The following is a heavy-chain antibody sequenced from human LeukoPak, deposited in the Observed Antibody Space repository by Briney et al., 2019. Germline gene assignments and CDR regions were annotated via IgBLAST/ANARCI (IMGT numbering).Heavy chain of an antibody. V-gene: IGHV3-23*01. CDR3: APRDGYTYY. J-gene: IGHJ4*02. CDR2: ISGSGVST. CDR1: GSTFNNYP. D-gene: IGHD5-24*01. Sequence: GGSLRLSCAASGSTFNNYPMSWVRQAPGKGLEWVSTISGSGVSTYYADSVKGRFSISRDNSKNTLYLQMSSLRAEDTAVYYCAPRDGYTYYWGQGTLVTVSS.